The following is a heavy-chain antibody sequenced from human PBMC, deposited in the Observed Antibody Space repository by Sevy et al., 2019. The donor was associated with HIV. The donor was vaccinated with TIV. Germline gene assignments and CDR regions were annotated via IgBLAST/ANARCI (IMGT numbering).Heavy chain of an antibody. CDR3: ARDWAPGYYYDAIGVKRDYYFDY. V-gene: IGHV1-18*01. D-gene: IGHD3-22*01. CDR2: ISAYNGNT. J-gene: IGHJ4*02. Sequence: ASVKVSCKASDYTFSTQGSNWVRQAPGQGLEWMGWISAYNGNTKYAQKFQGRVTMTTDTSTSTAYMELRSLTSDDTAVYYCARDWAPGYYYDAIGVKRDYYFDYWGQGTLVTVSS. CDR1: DYTFSTQG.